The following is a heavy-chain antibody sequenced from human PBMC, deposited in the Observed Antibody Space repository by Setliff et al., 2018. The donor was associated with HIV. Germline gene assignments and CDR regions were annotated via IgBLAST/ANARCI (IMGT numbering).Heavy chain of an antibody. Sequence: PGGSLRLSCAASGFTFSSYTMNWVRQAPGKGLEWVSAISSGGEIMFYADSVKGRFTISRDNSKNTLYLQMISLRAGDTAVYYCAKSLLVAGNDYWGQGTLVTVSS. CDR1: GFTFSSYT. CDR2: ISSGGEIM. J-gene: IGHJ4*02. D-gene: IGHD2-8*02. V-gene: IGHV3-23*01. CDR3: AKSLLVAGNDY.